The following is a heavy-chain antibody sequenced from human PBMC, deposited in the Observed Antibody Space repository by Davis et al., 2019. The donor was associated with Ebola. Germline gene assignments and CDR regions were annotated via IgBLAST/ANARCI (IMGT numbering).Heavy chain of an antibody. D-gene: IGHD7-27*01. J-gene: IGHJ6*03. CDR3: AIRTGDLRGLAYYYMDV. CDR1: GHTFTGYY. Sequence: ASVKVSCKASGHTFTGYYLHWVRQAPGQGLEWMGWISAYNGNTNYAQKLQGRVTITADESTSTAYMELRSLKSEDTAVYYCAIRTGDLRGLAYYYMDVWGKGTTVTVSS. CDR2: ISAYNGNT. V-gene: IGHV1-18*04.